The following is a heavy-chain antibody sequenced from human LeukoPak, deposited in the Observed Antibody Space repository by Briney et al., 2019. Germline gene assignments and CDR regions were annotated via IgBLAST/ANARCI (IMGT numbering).Heavy chain of an antibody. V-gene: IGHV1-2*02. D-gene: IGHD7-27*01. Sequence: ASVKLSCKAFGYTFTGYYMHWVRQAPGQGLEWMGWINPNSGGTNYAQKFQGRVTMTRDTSISTAYMELSRLRSDDTAVYYCAKKLGLGTYDYWGQGTLVTVSS. CDR2: INPNSGGT. J-gene: IGHJ4*02. CDR3: AKKLGLGTYDY. CDR1: GYTFTGYY.